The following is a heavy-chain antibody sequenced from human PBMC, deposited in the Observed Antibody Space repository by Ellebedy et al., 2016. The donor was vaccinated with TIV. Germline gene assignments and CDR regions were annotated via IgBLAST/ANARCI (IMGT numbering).Heavy chain of an antibody. D-gene: IGHD3-22*01. J-gene: IGHJ4*02. CDR2: IWFVGSNK. CDR1: GFMFGTYG. CDR3: AKEVYFDSSSVDY. V-gene: IGHV3-33*06. Sequence: PGGSLRLSCAASGFMFGTYGMHLVRQAPGKGLEWVAVIWFVGSNKFYGDSVKGRFNISRYNSKNTVYLQMNSLRAEDTAVYYCAKEVYFDSSSVDYWGQGTLVTVSS.